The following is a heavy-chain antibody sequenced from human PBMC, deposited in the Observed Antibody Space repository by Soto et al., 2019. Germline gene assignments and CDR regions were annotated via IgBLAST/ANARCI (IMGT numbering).Heavy chain of an antibody. CDR2: IKQDGSEK. D-gene: IGHD1-26*01. V-gene: IGHV3-7*01. Sequence: GGSLILSCAASGFTFSSYWMSWVRQAPGKGLEWVANIKQDGSEKYYVDSVKGRFTISRDNAKNSLYLQMNSLRAEDTAVYYCARDQDSGSYYYFDYWGQGTLVTVSS. CDR3: ARDQDSGSYYYFDY. J-gene: IGHJ4*02. CDR1: GFTFSSYW.